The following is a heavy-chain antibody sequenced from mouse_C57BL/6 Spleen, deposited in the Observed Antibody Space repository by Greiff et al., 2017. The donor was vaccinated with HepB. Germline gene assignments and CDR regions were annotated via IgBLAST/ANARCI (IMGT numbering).Heavy chain of an antibody. CDR2: ISGGGGNT. V-gene: IGHV5-9*01. CDR1: GFTFSSYT. J-gene: IGHJ4*01. CDR3: ARSCGYDGYYGAMDD. Sequence: EVKLMESGGGLVKPGGSLKLSCAASGFTFSSYTMSWVRQTPEKRLEWVATISGGGGNTYYPDSVKGRFTISRDNAKNTLYLQMSGLRSEDTALYYCARSCGYDGYYGAMDDWGQGTSVTVSS. D-gene: IGHD2-3*01.